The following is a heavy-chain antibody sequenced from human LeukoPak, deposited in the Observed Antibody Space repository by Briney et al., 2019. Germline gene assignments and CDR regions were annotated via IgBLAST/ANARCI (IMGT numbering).Heavy chain of an antibody. CDR3: AREEYTYGHGGFDF. D-gene: IGHD5-18*01. CDR2: IKQDGSEK. CDR1: GFTFTSYW. Sequence: GGSLRLSCAASGFTFTSYWMSWVRQAPGKGLEWVANIKQDGSEKYYVDSVKGRLTISRDNAESSLYLQLNSLRVEDTAIYYCAREEYTYGHGGFDFWGQGSLFTVSS. J-gene: IGHJ4*02. V-gene: IGHV3-7*01.